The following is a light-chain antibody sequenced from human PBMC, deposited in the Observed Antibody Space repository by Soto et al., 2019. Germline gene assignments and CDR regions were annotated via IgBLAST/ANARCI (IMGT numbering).Light chain of an antibody. CDR1: SSNIGSNT. Sequence: QSVLTQPPSASGTPGQWVTISCSGSSSNIGSNTVNWYQHLPGTAPKLLIYSNNQRPSGVPDQFSGSKSGTSASLAISGLQSEDEADYYCAAWDGSLNGRVFGTGTXVTVL. V-gene: IGLV1-44*01. CDR2: SNN. J-gene: IGLJ1*01. CDR3: AAWDGSLNGRV.